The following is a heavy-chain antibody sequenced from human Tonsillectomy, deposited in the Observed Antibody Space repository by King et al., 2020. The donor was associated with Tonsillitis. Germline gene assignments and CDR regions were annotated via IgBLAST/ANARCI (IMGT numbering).Heavy chain of an antibody. Sequence: QLVQSGAEVKKPGASVKVSCKASGYTFTSYGISWVRQAPGQGLEWMGWISAYNDNTDYAQKLQGRVTMTTDTSTSTAYMELRSLRSDDTAVYYCARVPKQQLVRDYYFDYWGQGTLVTVSS. CDR3: ARVPKQQLVRDYYFDY. J-gene: IGHJ4*02. CDR2: ISAYNDNT. CDR1: GYTFTSYG. D-gene: IGHD6-13*01. V-gene: IGHV1-18*01.